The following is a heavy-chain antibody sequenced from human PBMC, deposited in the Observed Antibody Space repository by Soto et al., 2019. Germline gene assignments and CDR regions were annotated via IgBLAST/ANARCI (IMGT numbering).Heavy chain of an antibody. Sequence: QVQLVQSGAAVKKPGASVKVSCKASGYTFTSYYMHWVRQAPGQGLEWMGWINPDSGVTYYPHKFQDRVTMTRDTPISTAYMELSRLPSDDTAIYYCARDSGVRDDWGQGTTGKVSS. CDR1: GYTFTSYY. CDR2: INPDSGVT. J-gene: IGHJ6*02. D-gene: IGHD2-15*01. CDR3: ARDSGVRDD. V-gene: IGHV1-2*02.